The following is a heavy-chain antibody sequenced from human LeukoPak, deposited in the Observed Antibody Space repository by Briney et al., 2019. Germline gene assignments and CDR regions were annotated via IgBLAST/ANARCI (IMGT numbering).Heavy chain of an antibody. D-gene: IGHD1-26*01. CDR2: ISGSAYNT. J-gene: IGHJ4*02. V-gene: IGHV3-23*01. Sequence: PGGSLRLSCAASGFTFSSYGMSWVRQAPGKGLEWVSTISGSAYNTYYADSVKGRFTISRDNSANTLYLQMNSLRAEDTALYYCAKHSGTYFIYYVDSWAQGTLVTVSS. CDR1: GFTFSSYG. CDR3: AKHSGTYFIYYVDS.